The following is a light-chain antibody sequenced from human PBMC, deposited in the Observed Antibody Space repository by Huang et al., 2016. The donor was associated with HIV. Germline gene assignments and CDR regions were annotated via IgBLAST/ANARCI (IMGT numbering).Light chain of an antibody. V-gene: IGKV3-11*01. J-gene: IGKJ4*01. CDR1: QSVSSY. CDR3: QQYYSKPLT. CDR2: DAS. Sequence: EIVLTQSPATLSLSPGERATLSCRASQSVSSYLAWYQQKPGQAPRLLIYDASNRATGIPARFSGSGSGTDFTLTISSLEPEDVAVYYCQQYYSKPLTFGGGTKVEIK.